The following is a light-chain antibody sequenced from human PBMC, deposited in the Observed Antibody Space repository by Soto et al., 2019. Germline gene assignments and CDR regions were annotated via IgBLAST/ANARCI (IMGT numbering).Light chain of an antibody. CDR2: EVR. J-gene: IGLJ2*01. CDR3: QSYDSSLTNAV. CDR1: SSDLATYDL. V-gene: IGLV2-14*01. Sequence: QSALTQPASVSGSPGQSITITCTGTSSDLATYDLVSWYQVVPGKAPKLMIYEVRNRPSGISSRFSGSKSGNTASLTISGLQAEDEADYYCQSYDSSLTNAVFGGGTKVTVL.